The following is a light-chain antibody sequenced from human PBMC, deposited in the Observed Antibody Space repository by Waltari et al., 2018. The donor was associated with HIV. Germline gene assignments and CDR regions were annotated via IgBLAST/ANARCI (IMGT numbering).Light chain of an antibody. V-gene: IGLV10-54*04. CDR3: AAWDTSLGGWV. Sequence: QAGLTQPPSLSKDLRQTATLTCTGDKNNVDHQGAAWLKHRQGHPPKLLFYRNNNRPSGIPDGVAAFRSGNTASLNISGLLADDEADYFCAAWDTSLGGWVFGGGTQLTVL. CDR2: RNN. J-gene: IGLJ3*02. CDR1: KNNVDHQG.